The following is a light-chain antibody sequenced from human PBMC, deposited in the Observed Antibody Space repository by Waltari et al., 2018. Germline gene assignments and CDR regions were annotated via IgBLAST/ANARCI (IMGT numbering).Light chain of an antibody. Sequence: SYVLTQPPSVSVAPGKTATIPCGGDNLGGKSVHWYQQKPGQAPVLVVYNDNDRPSGIPEQFSGSNSGNTATLTISRVEVGDETDYYCQLWDIGSDHKVFGSGTKVIVL. CDR3: QLWDIGSDHKV. CDR2: NDN. J-gene: IGLJ1*01. V-gene: IGLV3-21*03. CDR1: NLGGKS.